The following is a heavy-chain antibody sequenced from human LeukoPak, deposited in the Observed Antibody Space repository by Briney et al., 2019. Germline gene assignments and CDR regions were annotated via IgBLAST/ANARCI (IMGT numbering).Heavy chain of an antibody. D-gene: IGHD2-8*01. CDR1: GYTFTSYD. CDR2: MNPNSGNT. CDR3: ARESPKDCTNGVCPNDAFDI. J-gene: IGHJ3*02. Sequence: ASVKVSCKASGYTFTSYDINWVRQATGQGLEWMGWMNPNSGNTSYAQKFQGRVTMTRDTSTSTVYMELSSLRSEDTAVYYCARESPKDCTNGVCPNDAFDIWGQGTMVTVSS. V-gene: IGHV1-8*01.